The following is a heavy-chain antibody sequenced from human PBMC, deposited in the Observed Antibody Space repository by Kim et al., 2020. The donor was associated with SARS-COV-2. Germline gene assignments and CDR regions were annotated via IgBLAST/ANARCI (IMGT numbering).Heavy chain of an antibody. D-gene: IGHD5-18*01. CDR3: ARHRAYSYGFVDS. V-gene: IGHV4-39*01. CDR2: IYYSGNT. Sequence: TETLSLTCTVSGVSISSSSDFWGWIRQPPGKGLEWIASIYYSGNTDYNPSLEGRATISVDTSKQQFSLRLTSVTAADTAVYYCARHRAYSYGFVDSWGQGTLVTVSS. CDR1: GVSISSSSDF. J-gene: IGHJ5*01.